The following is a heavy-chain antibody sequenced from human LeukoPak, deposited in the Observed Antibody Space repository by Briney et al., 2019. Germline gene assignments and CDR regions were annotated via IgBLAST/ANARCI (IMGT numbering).Heavy chain of an antibody. V-gene: IGHV3-66*01. Sequence: GGSLRLSCAASGFTFSSYWMSWVRQAPGKGLEWVSLVYRGGTTHYADSVKGRFTISRDNSKNTLYLQMNSLRAEDTAVYYCAGITVAAWGQGTLVTVSS. CDR1: GFTFSSYW. J-gene: IGHJ4*02. CDR3: AGITVAA. CDR2: VYRGGTT. D-gene: IGHD3-10*01.